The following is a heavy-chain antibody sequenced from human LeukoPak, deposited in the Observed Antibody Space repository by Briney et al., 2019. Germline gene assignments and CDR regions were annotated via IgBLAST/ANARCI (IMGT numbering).Heavy chain of an antibody. Sequence: ASVKVSCKASGYTFTSYYMHWVRQAPGQGLEWMGIINPSGGSTSCAQKFQGRVTMTRDTSTSTVYMELSSLRSEDTAVYYCARDRSVGAVFNGMDVWGQGTTVTVSS. CDR2: INPSGGST. V-gene: IGHV1-46*01. D-gene: IGHD3-10*01. J-gene: IGHJ6*02. CDR3: ARDRSVGAVFNGMDV. CDR1: GYTFTSYY.